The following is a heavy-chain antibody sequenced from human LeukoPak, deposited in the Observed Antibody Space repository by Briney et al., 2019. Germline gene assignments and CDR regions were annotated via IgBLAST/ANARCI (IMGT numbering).Heavy chain of an antibody. CDR1: GFTFGGSA. J-gene: IGHJ4*02. CDR3: IPSREWYSSPPGGY. CDR2: IRSKANSYAT. D-gene: IGHD3-3*01. Sequence: GGSLRLSCAASGFTFGGSAMHWVRQASGKGLEWVGRIRSKANSYATAYAASVKGRFTISRDDSKNTAYLQMNSLKTEDTAVYYCIPSREWYSSPPGGYWGQGTLVTVSS. V-gene: IGHV3-73*01.